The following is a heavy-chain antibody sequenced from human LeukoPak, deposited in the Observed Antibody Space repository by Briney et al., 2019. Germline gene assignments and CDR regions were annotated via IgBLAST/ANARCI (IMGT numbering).Heavy chain of an antibody. CDR2: ISGDGGST. D-gene: IGHD2-15*01. CDR1: GFTFDDYA. Sequence: GGSLRLSCAASGFTFDDYAMHWVRQAPGEGLEWVSLISGDGGSTYYADSVKGRFTISRDNSKNSLYLQMNSLRTEDTALYYCARDPVLYCSGGSCYLDYWGQGTLVTVSS. CDR3: ARDPVLYCSGGSCYLDY. V-gene: IGHV3-43*02. J-gene: IGHJ4*02.